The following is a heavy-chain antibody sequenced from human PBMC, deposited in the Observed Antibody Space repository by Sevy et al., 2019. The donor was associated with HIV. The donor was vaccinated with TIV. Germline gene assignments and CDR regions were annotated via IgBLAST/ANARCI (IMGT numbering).Heavy chain of an antibody. D-gene: IGHD1-1*01. CDR1: GFTFSDYS. Sequence: GGSLRLSCAASGFTFSDYSMHWVRQPPGKGLEWVATISYDGSNKHYADSVKGRFTLSRDNSKNSLFLQMNSLRAEDTAVYYCALERLSSNVAEYFQNWGQGTLVTVSS. J-gene: IGHJ1*01. CDR3: ALERLSSNVAEYFQN. V-gene: IGHV3-30-3*01. CDR2: ISYDGSNK.